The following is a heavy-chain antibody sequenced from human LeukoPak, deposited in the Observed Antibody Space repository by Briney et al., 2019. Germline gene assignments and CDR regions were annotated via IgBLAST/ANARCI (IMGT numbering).Heavy chain of an antibody. D-gene: IGHD6-19*01. CDR1: GFTFSSYA. CDR2: INRNGGRT. V-gene: IGHV3-23*01. J-gene: IGHJ3*02. CDR3: AKDRASSGWYSPDAFDI. Sequence: GGSLRLSCAASGFTFSSYAMSRVRQAPGKGLEWVSTINRNGGRTYYADSVKGRFTISRDNSKNTLYLQMNGLRAEDTAVYYFAKDRASSGWYSPDAFDIWGQGTMVTVSS.